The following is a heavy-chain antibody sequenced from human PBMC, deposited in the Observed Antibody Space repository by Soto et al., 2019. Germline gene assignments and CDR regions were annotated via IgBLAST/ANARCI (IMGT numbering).Heavy chain of an antibody. CDR1: GFSFSTYL. V-gene: IGHV3-23*01. J-gene: IGHJ5*02. CDR2: FVSSGGNT. CDR3: ASPGVLWVGDRIYP. Sequence: GGSLRLSCTASGFSFSTYLVSWVRQAPGKGLEWVAGFVSSGGNTLYADSVEGRFTISRDISKNTLFLQMNSLRAEDTAIYYCASPGVLWVGDRIYPWGQGTLVTVSS. D-gene: IGHD3-10*01.